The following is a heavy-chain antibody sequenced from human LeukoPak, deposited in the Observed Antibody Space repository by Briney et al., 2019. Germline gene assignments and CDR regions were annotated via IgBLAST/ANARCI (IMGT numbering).Heavy chain of an antibody. CDR1: GFTVSSNY. D-gene: IGHD4-4*01. V-gene: IGHV3-66*01. CDR3: AGTVTTYLGYYYYGMDV. Sequence: GGSLRLSCAASGFTVSSNYMSWVRQAPGKGLEWVSVIYSGGSTYYADSVKGRFTISRDNSKNTLYLQMNSLRAEDTAVYCCAGTVTTYLGYYYYGMDVWGQGTTVTVSS. CDR2: IYSGGST. J-gene: IGHJ6*02.